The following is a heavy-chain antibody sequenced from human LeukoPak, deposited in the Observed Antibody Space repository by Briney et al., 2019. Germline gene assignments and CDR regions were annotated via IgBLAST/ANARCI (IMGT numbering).Heavy chain of an antibody. CDR3: VRVGVDPDYYGMDV. D-gene: IGHD3-10*01. CDR1: GFTFSSYA. V-gene: IGHV3-30-3*01. J-gene: IGHJ6*02. Sequence: PGRSLRLSCAASGFTFSSYAMHWVRQAPGKGLEWVAVISYDGSNKYYADSVKGRFTISRDNSKNTLYLQMNSLRAEDTAVYYCVRVGVDPDYYGMDVWGQGTTVTVSS. CDR2: ISYDGSNK.